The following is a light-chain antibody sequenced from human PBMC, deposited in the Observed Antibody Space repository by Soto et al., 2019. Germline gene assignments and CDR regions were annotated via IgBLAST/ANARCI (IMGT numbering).Light chain of an antibody. CDR1: QSVSSSY. J-gene: IGKJ1*01. V-gene: IGKV3-20*01. Sequence: EIVLTQSPGTLSLSPGERATLSCRASQSVSSSYLAWYQQKPGQAPRLLIYGASSRATGIPDRFSGSGSGTDFTLTVRRLEPEDFAEYYCQQLGTFGQGTKVEIK. CDR2: GAS. CDR3: QQLGT.